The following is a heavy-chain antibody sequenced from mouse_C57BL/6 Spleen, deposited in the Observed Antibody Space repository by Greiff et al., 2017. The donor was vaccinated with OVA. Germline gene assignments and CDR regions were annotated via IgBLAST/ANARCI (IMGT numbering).Heavy chain of an antibody. D-gene: IGHD1-1*01. CDR3: ARPRYYGSSYLDY. V-gene: IGHV1-50*01. J-gene: IGHJ2*01. Sequence: VQLQQPGAELVKPGASVKLSCKASGYTFTSYWMQWVKQRPGQGLEWIGEIDPSDSYTNYNQKFKGKATLTVDTSSSTAYMQLSSLTSEDSAVYYGARPRYYGSSYLDYWGQGTTLTVSS. CDR2: IDPSDSYT. CDR1: GYTFTSYW.